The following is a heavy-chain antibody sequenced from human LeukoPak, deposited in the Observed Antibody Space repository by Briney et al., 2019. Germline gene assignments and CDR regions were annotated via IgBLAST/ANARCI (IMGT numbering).Heavy chain of an antibody. V-gene: IGHV3-15*01. J-gene: IGHJ4*02. CDR1: GFTVSSNY. CDR2: IKSKTDGGST. D-gene: IGHD1-26*01. CDR3: TTGVGATGDY. Sequence: GGSLRLSCATSGFTVSSNYMSWVRQAPGKGLEWVGRIKSKTDGGSTDYAAPVKGRFTVSRDDSKNTLYLQMNSLKTEDTAVYYCTTGVGATGDYWGQGTLVTVSS.